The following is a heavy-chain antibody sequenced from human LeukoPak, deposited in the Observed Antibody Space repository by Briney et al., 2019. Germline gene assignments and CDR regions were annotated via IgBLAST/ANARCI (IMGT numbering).Heavy chain of an antibody. J-gene: IGHJ4*02. CDR3: ATHYDILTGYQRYFDY. CDR2: IIPIFGTA. D-gene: IGHD3-9*01. Sequence: SVKVSCKASGGTFSGYAISWVRQAPGQGLEWMGGIIPIFGTANYAQNFQGRVTITADKSTSTAYMELSSLRSEDTAVYYCATHYDILTGYQRYFDYWGQGTLVTVSS. V-gene: IGHV1-69*06. CDR1: GGTFSGYA.